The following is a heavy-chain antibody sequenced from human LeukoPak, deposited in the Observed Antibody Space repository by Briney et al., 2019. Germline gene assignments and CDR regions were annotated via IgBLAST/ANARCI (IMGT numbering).Heavy chain of an antibody. CDR3: ARDGSSGNYFDY. V-gene: IGHV3-20*04. Sequence: GGSLRLSCAASGFTFDDYGMSWVRQAPGKGLEWVSGINWNGGSTGYADSVKGRFTISRDNAKNSLYLQMNRLRAEDTALYYCARDGSSGNYFDYWGQGTLVTVSS. CDR1: GFTFDDYG. CDR2: INWNGGST. J-gene: IGHJ4*02. D-gene: IGHD2-15*01.